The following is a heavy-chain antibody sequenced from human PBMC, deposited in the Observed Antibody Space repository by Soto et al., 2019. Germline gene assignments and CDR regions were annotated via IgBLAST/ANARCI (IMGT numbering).Heavy chain of an antibody. J-gene: IGHJ4*02. CDR3: AREPRY. V-gene: IGHV4-34*09. CDR2: INHSGST. CDR1: GGSFSGYY. Sequence: PSEILSLTCAVYGGSFSGYYWSWIRQPPGKGLEWIGEINHSGSTYYNPSLKSRVTISVDTSKNQFSLKLSSVTAADTAVYYCAREPRYWGQGTLVTVSS.